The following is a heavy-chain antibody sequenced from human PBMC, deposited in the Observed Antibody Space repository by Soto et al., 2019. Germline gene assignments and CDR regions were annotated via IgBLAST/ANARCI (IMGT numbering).Heavy chain of an antibody. V-gene: IGHV1-69*12. J-gene: IGHJ6*02. CDR1: GGTFSSYA. CDR2: IIPVFGTA. CDR3: VKIPENYYYGMDV. Sequence: QVQLVQSGAEVKKPGSSVKVSCKASGGTFSSYAISWVRQAPGQGLEWMGGIIPVFGTANYAQKFQGRVTITAYDSTSPAYMELSSLRSEDTAVYYCVKIPENYYYGMDVWGQGTRVTVSS.